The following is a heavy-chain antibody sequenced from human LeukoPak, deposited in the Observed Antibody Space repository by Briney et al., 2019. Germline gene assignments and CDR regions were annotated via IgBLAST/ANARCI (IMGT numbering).Heavy chain of an antibody. CDR3: ARHRDYYDT. CDR2: IYSSGSA. CDR1: GASINNNF. V-gene: IGHV4-59*08. Sequence: SETLSLTCTVSGASINNNFWTWIRQPPGKGLEWIGYIYSSGSANYNPSLKSRVIISGDTSKNQISLNLTSVTAADTAVYFCARHRDYYDTWGHGTLITVSS. D-gene: IGHD3-22*01. J-gene: IGHJ4*01.